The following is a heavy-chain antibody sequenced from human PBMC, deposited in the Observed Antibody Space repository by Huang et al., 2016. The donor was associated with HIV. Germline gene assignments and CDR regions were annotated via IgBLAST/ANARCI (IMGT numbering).Heavy chain of an antibody. CDR2: MNPVNGDK. D-gene: IGHD6-19*01. CDR3: ARAGSGWALDAFDI. J-gene: IGHJ3*02. CDR1: GYSFTDYD. V-gene: IGHV1-8*03. Sequence: QVQLVQSGAEVKKPGASVKVSCKGSGYSFTDYDINWVRQATGQGLEGMGWMNPVNGDKGDAQKFQGRVTFSRNTSVNTAYMELSSLRSDDTAVYYCARAGSGWALDAFDIWGQGTVVIVSS.